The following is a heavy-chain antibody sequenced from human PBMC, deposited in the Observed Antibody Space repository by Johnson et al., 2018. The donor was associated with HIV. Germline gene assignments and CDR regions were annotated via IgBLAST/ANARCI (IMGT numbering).Heavy chain of an antibody. V-gene: IGHV3-7*01. J-gene: IGHJ3*02. CDR1: GFTVSSNY. CDR3: ARDPELDYFNNRAFDI. CDR2: IKQDGSER. Sequence: VTLVESGGGLIQPGGSLRLSCAASGFTVSSNYMSWVRQAPGKGLEWVANIKQDGSERYYVDSVKGRFTISRDNAKNSLSLQMYSLRAEDTAVYYCARDPELDYFNNRAFDIWGQGTMVTVSS. D-gene: IGHD3-22*01.